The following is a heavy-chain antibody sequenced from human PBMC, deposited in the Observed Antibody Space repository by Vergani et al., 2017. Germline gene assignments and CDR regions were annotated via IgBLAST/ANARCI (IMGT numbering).Heavy chain of an antibody. CDR2: IYPGDSDT. V-gene: IGHV5-51*01. J-gene: IGHJ3*02. CDR3: ARFDYDSSGYYWDAFDI. D-gene: IGHD3-22*01. CDR1: GYSFTSYW. Sequence: EVQLVPSGAEVKKPGESLTISCKGSGYSFTSYWIGWVRQMPGKGLEWMGIIYPGDSDTRYSPSFQGQVTISADKSISTAYLQWSSLKASDTAMYYCARFDYDSSGYYWDAFDIWGQGTMVTVSS.